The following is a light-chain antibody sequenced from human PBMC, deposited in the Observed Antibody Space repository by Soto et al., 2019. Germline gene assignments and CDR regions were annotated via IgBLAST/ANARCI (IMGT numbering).Light chain of an antibody. V-gene: IGKV1-6*01. CDR3: LQDYNYPYT. CDR2: AAS. J-gene: IGKJ2*01. Sequence: AIQITQAPSSLSASVGDRVTITCRASQGIRNDLGWYQQKPGKAPKLLIYAASSLQSGVPSRFSGSGSGTDFTLTISSLQPEDFATYYCLQDYNYPYTFGQGTKLEIK. CDR1: QGIRND.